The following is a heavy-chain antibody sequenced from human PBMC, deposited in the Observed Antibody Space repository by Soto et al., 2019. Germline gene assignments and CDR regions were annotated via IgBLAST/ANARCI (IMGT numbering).Heavy chain of an antibody. CDR2: IIPIFGTA. Sequence: GASVKVSCKASGGTFSSYAISWVRQAPGQGLEWMGGIIPIFGTANYAQKFQGRVTITADESTSTAYMELSSLRSEDTAVYYCAKSYDSRRKYFDYWGQGTLVTVSS. V-gene: IGHV1-69*13. CDR3: AKSYDSRRKYFDY. CDR1: GGTFSSYA. J-gene: IGHJ4*02. D-gene: IGHD3-22*01.